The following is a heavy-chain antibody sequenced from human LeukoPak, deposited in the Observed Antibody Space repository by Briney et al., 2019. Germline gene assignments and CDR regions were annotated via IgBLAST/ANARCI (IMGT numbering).Heavy chain of an antibody. Sequence: PGGSLRLSCAASGFTFSSYAMSWVRQAPGKGLEWVSAISGSGGSTYYADSVKGRFTISRGNSKNTLYLQMNSLRAEDTAVYCAKGGTYSSGWYHYFDYWGQGTLVTVSS. CDR1: GFTFSSYA. CDR2: ISGSGGST. V-gene: IGHV3-23*01. D-gene: IGHD6-19*01. J-gene: IGHJ4*02. CDR3: AKGGTYSSGWYHYFDY.